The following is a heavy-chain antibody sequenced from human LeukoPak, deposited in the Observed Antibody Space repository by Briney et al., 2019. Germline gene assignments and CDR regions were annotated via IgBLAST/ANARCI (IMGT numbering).Heavy chain of an antibody. V-gene: IGHV1-69*04. Sequence: SVKVSCKASGGTFSSYAISWVRQAPGQGLEWMGRIIPIFGIANYAQKFQGRVTITADKSTSTAYMELSSLRSEDTAVYYCASGGHSGSYVFDYWGQGTLVTVSP. CDR2: IIPIFGIA. CDR1: GGTFSSYA. CDR3: ASGGHSGSYVFDY. J-gene: IGHJ4*02. D-gene: IGHD1-26*01.